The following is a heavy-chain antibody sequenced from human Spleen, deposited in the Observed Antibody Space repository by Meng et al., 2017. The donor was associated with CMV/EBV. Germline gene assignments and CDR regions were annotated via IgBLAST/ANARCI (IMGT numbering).Heavy chain of an antibody. CDR3: ANHNLHHYYGMNV. CDR2: ISSSSSYI. Sequence: GESLKISCAASGFTFSSYSMNWVRQAPGKGLEWVSSISSSSSYIYYADSVKGRFTISRDNAKQSLYLQMSSLRADDTAVYYCANHNLHHYYGMNVWGQGTTVTVSS. CDR1: GFTFSSYS. J-gene: IGHJ6*02. D-gene: IGHD1-20*01. V-gene: IGHV3-21*01.